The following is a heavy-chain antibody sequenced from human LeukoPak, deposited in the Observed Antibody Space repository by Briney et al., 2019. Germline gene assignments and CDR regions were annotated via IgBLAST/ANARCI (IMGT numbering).Heavy chain of an antibody. Sequence: QPGGSLRLSCAASGFTFSSHWMHWVRQAPGRGLEWVSTISGSGGGTHYADSVKGRFTISRDNSKNTLYFQMSSLRAEDTAVYYCAKGIASDGYNFNRFDYWGQGTLVTVSS. V-gene: IGHV3-23*01. D-gene: IGHD5-24*01. CDR1: GFTFSSHW. CDR3: AKGIASDGYNFNRFDY. J-gene: IGHJ4*02. CDR2: ISGSGGGT.